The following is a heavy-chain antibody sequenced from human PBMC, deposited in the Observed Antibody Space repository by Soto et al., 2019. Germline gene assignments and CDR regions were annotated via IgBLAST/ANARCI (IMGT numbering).Heavy chain of an antibody. CDR3: ARALPPNDY. J-gene: IGHJ4*02. CDR2: IRAYNGNT. CDR1: GYTFISYG. V-gene: IGHV1-18*01. Sequence: QVQLVQSGAEVKKPGASVKVSCKASGYTFISYGIRWVRQAPGQGLEWTGWIRAYNGNTNYAQKPQGSVPVTTDTSTATASMGLWSRRCDDTAVYYCARALPPNDYWGQGTLVTVPS.